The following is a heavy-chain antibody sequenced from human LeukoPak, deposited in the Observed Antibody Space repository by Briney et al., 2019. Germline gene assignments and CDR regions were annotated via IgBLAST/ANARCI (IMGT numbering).Heavy chain of an antibody. Sequence: ASVKVSCKASGYTFTSYYMHWVRQAPGQGLEWMGIINPSGGSTSYAQKFQGRVTVTRGTSTSTVHMELSGLRSEDTAVYYCARDQEAFDYWGQGTLVTVSS. V-gene: IGHV1-46*01. CDR2: INPSGGST. CDR3: ARDQEAFDY. J-gene: IGHJ4*02. CDR1: GYTFTSYY.